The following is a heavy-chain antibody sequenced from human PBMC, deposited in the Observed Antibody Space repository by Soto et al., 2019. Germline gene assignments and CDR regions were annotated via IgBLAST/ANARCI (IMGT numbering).Heavy chain of an antibody. Sequence: PGGVPRLSCAASGFTFSSYWMSWVRQAPGKGLEWVANIKQDGSEKYYVDSVKGRFTISRDNAKNSLYLQMNSLRAGDTAVYYCARDYYDFRRGYYYGMDVWGQGTTVTVSS. V-gene: IGHV3-7*05. D-gene: IGHD3-3*01. J-gene: IGHJ6*02. CDR2: IKQDGSEK. CDR3: ARDYYDFRRGYYYGMDV. CDR1: GFTFSSYW.